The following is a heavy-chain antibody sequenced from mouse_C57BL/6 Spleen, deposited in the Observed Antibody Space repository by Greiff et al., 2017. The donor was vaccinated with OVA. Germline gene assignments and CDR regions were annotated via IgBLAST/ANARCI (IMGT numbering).Heavy chain of an antibody. CDR1: GYTFPSYD. V-gene: IGHV1-85*01. Sequence: QVQLQQSGPELVKPGASVKLSCKASGYTFPSYDINWVKQRPGQGLEWIGWIYPRDGSTKYNEKFKGKATLTVDTSSSTAYMELHSLTSEDSSVYFCARPGSPYYFDYWGQGTTLTVSS. CDR2: IYPRDGST. CDR3: ARPGSPYYFDY. J-gene: IGHJ2*01. D-gene: IGHD1-1*01.